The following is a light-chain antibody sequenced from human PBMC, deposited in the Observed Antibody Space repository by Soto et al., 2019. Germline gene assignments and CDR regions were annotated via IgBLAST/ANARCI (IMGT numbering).Light chain of an antibody. CDR1: HSVSRI. CDR2: GAS. Sequence: EVVMTQSPATLSVSPGERVTLLCRASHSVSRILAWYQQKPGQSPRLLIYGASTRATGTPARFSGSGSGTEFTLTISSLQSEDVAVYYCQQYDNAWTFGQGAKVEIK. V-gene: IGKV3-15*01. J-gene: IGKJ1*01. CDR3: QQYDNAWT.